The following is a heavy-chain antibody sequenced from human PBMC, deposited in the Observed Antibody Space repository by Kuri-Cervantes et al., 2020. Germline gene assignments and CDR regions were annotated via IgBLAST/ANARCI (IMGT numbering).Heavy chain of an antibody. D-gene: IGHD3-3*01. CDR1: GGTFSSYA. CDR3: ARDYDFWRQEIHPLDY. Sequence: SVKVSCKASGGTFSSYAISWVRQAPGQGLEWMGGIIPIFGTANYAQKFQGRVTITADESTSTAYMELSSLRSEDTAVYYCARDYDFWRQEIHPLDYWGQGTLVTVSS. J-gene: IGHJ4*02. CDR2: IIPIFGTA. V-gene: IGHV1-69*13.